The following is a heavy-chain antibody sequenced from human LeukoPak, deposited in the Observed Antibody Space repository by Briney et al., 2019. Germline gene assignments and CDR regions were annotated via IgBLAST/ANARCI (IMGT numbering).Heavy chain of an antibody. CDR1: GFNFTSYE. CDR2: IYSDGTT. J-gene: IGHJ4*02. CDR3: ARDRDDVIRYWE. D-gene: IGHD1-26*01. Sequence: GGSLRLSCAASGFNFTSYEMNWVRQAPGKGLEWVSVIYSDGTTRYSESVKGRFTISRDNSKNTLFLQMNSLRAEDTAVYYCARDRDDVIRYWEWGQGTLVTVSS. V-gene: IGHV3-53*01.